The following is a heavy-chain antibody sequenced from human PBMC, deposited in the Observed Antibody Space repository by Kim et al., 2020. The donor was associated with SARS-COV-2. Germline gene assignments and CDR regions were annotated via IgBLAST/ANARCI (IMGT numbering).Heavy chain of an antibody. CDR1: GYSFTSYW. CDR2: IDPSDSYT. Sequence: GESLKISCKGSGYSFTSYWISWVRQMPGKGLEWMGRIDPSDSYTNYSPSFQGHVTISADKSISTAYLQWSSLKASDTAMYYCARPLDSSGYYPSYFDYWGQGTLVTVSS. J-gene: IGHJ4*02. CDR3: ARPLDSSGYYPSYFDY. V-gene: IGHV5-10-1*01. D-gene: IGHD3-22*01.